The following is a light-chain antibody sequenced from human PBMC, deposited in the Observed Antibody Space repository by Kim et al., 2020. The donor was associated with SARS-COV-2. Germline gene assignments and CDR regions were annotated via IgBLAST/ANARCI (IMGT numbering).Light chain of an antibody. Sequence: GQTVTISCTRSRGSIASNYVQWYQQRPGSGPTTVIYKDNERPSGVPDRFSGSIDSSSNSASLTISGLKTEDEADYYCQSYDSSNWVFGGGTQLTVL. CDR2: KDN. CDR3: QSYDSSNWV. CDR1: RGSIASNY. V-gene: IGLV6-57*03. J-gene: IGLJ3*02.